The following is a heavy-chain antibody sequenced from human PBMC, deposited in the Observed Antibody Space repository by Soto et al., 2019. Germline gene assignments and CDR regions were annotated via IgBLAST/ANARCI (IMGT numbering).Heavy chain of an antibody. J-gene: IGHJ4*02. D-gene: IGHD3-3*01. Sequence: PGGSLRLSCAASGLTFNSFSMIWVRQAPGRGLEWISYISTTSNSIKYADSVKGRASISRDNSKNSLYLQMNSLRAEDTAVYYCAKKGARITIFGVGYSGYFDYWGQGTLVTVSS. CDR3: AKKGARITIFGVGYSGYFDY. V-gene: IGHV3-48*01. CDR1: GLTFNSFS. CDR2: ISTTSNSI.